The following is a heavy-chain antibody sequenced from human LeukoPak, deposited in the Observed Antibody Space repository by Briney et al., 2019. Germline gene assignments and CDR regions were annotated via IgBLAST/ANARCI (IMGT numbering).Heavy chain of an antibody. CDR2: FYYSGIT. CDR3: ASHHSGASPSDAFDI. D-gene: IGHD5-12*01. V-gene: IGHV4-39*01. J-gene: IGHJ3*02. Sequence: SETLSLTCTVSGGSITSSDYYWDWIRQPPGTELEWIGNFYYSGITYYNPSLRSRVTISVDTSKNQFSLKLSSVTAADTAVYYCASHHSGASPSDAFDIWGHGTMVTVSS. CDR1: GGSITSSDYY.